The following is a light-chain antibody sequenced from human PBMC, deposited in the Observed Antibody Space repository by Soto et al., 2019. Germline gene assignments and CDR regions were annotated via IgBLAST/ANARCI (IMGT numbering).Light chain of an antibody. CDR3: SSYTSSSTRVV. V-gene: IGLV2-14*01. CDR2: DVN. Sequence: QSVLTQPASVSGYPGQSITISCTGTSSDVGRYNYVSWYQQHPGKAPKLMIYDVNNRPSGVSNRFSGSKSGNTASLTISGLQAEDEADYYCSSYTSSSTRVVFGGGTKLTVL. CDR1: SSDVGRYNY. J-gene: IGLJ2*01.